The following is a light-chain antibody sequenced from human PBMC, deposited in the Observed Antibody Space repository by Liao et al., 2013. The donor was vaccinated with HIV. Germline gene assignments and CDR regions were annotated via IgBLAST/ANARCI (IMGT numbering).Light chain of an antibody. V-gene: IGLV3-21*01. CDR1: NIGSKS. CDR3: QTWDSSNMI. Sequence: SYELTQPPSVSVAPEKTARITCGGNNIGSKSVHWYQQKPGQAPLLVIYKDTERPSGIPERFSGSGSGNTATLTISGTQTLDEADYYCQTWDSSNMIFGGGTKLTVL. CDR2: KDT. J-gene: IGLJ2*01.